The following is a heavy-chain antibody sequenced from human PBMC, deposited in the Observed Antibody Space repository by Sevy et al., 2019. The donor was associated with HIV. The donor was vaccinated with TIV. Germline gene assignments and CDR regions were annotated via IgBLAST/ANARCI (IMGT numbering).Heavy chain of an antibody. Sequence: SETLSLTCAVSGGSLSSGAYSWSWIRQPPGKGLEWTGCLYHSGSTYYNPSLKSRVTISVDRSKNQFSLKLGSVTAADTAVYYCARVSGNSEWGYYFDSWGQGTLVTVSS. V-gene: IGHV4-30-2*01. CDR2: LYHSGST. J-gene: IGHJ4*02. D-gene: IGHD2-15*01. CDR3: ARVSGNSEWGYYFDS. CDR1: GGSLSSGAYS.